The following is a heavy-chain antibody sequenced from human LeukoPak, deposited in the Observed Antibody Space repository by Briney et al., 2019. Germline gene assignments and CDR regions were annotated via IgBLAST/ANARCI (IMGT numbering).Heavy chain of an antibody. CDR1: GFTFGSYA. Sequence: GGSLRLSCAASGFTFGSYAMSWVRQAPGKGLEWVSAISGSHGTTYYADSVKGRFTISRDNSKNTLYLQMNSLRAEDTAIYYCAKAAGNYGQNWLDPWGQGTLVTVSS. D-gene: IGHD1-7*01. CDR3: AKAAGNYGQNWLDP. CDR2: ISGSHGTT. J-gene: IGHJ5*02. V-gene: IGHV3-23*01.